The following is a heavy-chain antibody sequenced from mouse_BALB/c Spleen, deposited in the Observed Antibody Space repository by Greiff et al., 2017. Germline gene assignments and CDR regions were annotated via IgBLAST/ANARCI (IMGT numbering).Heavy chain of an antibody. Sequence: VQLQESAAELARPGASVKMSCKASGYTFTSYTMHWVKQRPGQGLEWIGYINPSSGYTEYNQKFKDKTTLTADKSSSTAYMQLSSLTSEDSAVYYCARSARWDVYYFDYWGQGTTLTVSS. J-gene: IGHJ2*01. CDR1: GYTFTSYT. CDR3: ARSARWDVYYFDY. V-gene: IGHV1-4*02. CDR2: INPSSGYT. D-gene: IGHD4-1*01.